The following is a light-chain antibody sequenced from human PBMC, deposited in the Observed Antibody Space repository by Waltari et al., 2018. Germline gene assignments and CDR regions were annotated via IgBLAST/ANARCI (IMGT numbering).Light chain of an antibody. J-gene: IGLJ3*02. V-gene: IGLV2-23*02. Sequence: QSALTQPASVSGSPGQSITLPCTGTSSNIGDYNLVSCFQHPPAKVPELVMYYVTKRPSGISDRFSGSKSGNTASLTISALQADDEADYYCCSYSTSGSWMFGGGTKVTVL. CDR1: SSNIGDYNL. CDR3: CSYSTSGSWM. CDR2: YVT.